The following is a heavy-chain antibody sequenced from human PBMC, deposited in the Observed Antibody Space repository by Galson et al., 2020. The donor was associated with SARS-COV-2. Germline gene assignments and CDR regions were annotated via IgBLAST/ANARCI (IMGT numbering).Heavy chain of an antibody. CDR1: GGTFSSYA. D-gene: IGHD2-2*01. J-gene: IGHJ5*02. CDR3: ARAGWVVPGPTIKNWFDP. CDR2: IIPIFGTA. V-gene: IGHV1-69*13. Sequence: SVKVSCKASGGTFSSYAISWVRQAPGQGLEWMGGIIPIFGTANYTQKFQGRVTITADESTSTAYMELSSLRSEDTAVYYCARAGWVVPGPTIKNWFDPWGQGTLVTVSS.